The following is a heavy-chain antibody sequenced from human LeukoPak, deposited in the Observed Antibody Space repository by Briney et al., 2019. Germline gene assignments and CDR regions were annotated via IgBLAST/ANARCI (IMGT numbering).Heavy chain of an antibody. D-gene: IGHD3-22*01. V-gene: IGHV3-30*02. CDR3: AKYLFRVVVITPFDY. CDR1: GFTFSSYG. Sequence: GGSLRLSCTASGFTFSSYGMHWVRQAPGKGMERVAFIRNDGSNKYYADSVKGRFTISRDNSKNTLYLQMNSLRAEDTAVYYCAKYLFRVVVITPFDYWGQGTLVTVSS. CDR2: IRNDGSNK. J-gene: IGHJ4*02.